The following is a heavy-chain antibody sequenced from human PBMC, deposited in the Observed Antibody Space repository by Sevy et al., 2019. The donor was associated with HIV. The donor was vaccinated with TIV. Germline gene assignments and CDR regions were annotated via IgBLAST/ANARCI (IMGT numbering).Heavy chain of an antibody. J-gene: IGHJ6*04. CDR1: GFTFSIYA. CDR2: ISYDGGVK. D-gene: IGHD3-22*01. V-gene: IGHV3-30*04. Sequence: GGSLRLSCAASGFTFSIYAMHWVRQAPDKGLEWVAVISYDGGVKYFADSVKGRVTISRDNSKNTLYLQMNSLRPEDTAVYYCARDLPSAVINPFYYYGLDVWGKGTTVTVSS. CDR3: ARDLPSAVINPFYYYGLDV.